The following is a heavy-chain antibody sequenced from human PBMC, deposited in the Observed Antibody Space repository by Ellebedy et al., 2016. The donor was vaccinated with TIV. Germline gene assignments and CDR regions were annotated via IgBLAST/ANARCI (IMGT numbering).Heavy chain of an antibody. V-gene: IGHV5-51*01. Sequence: GESLKISCKGSGYSFTSYWIGWVRQMPGKGLEWMGIIYPGDSDTRYSPSFQGQVTISADKSISTAYLQWSSLKASDTAMYYCARHAVRRDAAWRDGMDVWGQGTTVTVSS. CDR2: IYPGDSDT. CDR1: GYSFTSYW. CDR3: ARHAVRRDAAWRDGMDV. D-gene: IGHD3-10*01. J-gene: IGHJ6*02.